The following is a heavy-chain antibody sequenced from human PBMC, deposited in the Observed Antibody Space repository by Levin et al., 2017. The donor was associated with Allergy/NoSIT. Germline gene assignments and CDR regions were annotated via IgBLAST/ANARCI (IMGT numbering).Heavy chain of an antibody. CDR2: IYYSGST. V-gene: IGHV4-59*01. CDR1: GGSISSYY. J-gene: IGHJ3*02. Sequence: KASETLSLTCTVSGGSISSYYWSWIRQPPGKGLEWIGFIYYSGSTNYNPSLKSRVTISVDTSKNHFSLKLSSVTAADTAVYYCAREGVEVGGSYFDIWGQGTMVTVSS. CDR3: AREGVEVGGSYFDI. D-gene: IGHD1-26*01.